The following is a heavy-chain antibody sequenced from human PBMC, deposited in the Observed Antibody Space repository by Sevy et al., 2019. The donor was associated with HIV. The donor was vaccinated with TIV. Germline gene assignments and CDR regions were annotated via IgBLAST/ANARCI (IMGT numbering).Heavy chain of an antibody. Sequence: GGSLRLSCAASGFTFNVYSMNWVRQAPGKGLEWVSSITSSFSINYAVSVKGRFTISRDNAKNSLYLQMNSLRADDTAVYYCVQEIGAKNHVWGQGTTVTVSS. D-gene: IGHD3-22*01. V-gene: IGHV3-21*01. CDR3: VQEIGAKNHV. CDR1: GFTFNVYS. CDR2: ITSSFSI. J-gene: IGHJ6*02.